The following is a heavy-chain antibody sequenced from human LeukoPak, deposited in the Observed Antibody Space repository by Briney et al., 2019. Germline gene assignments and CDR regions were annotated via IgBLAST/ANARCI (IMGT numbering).Heavy chain of an antibody. Sequence: SETLSLTCTVSGGSISSSTHYWGWLRQPPGKGLEWIASIYYYGSTYYNPSLKSRGTISVDTSKNQFSLKLSSVTAADTAVYYCARDPLFMPTESGGELGYAFDIWGQGTMVTVSS. CDR2: IYYYGST. J-gene: IGHJ3*02. CDR1: GGSISSSTHY. CDR3: ARDPLFMPTESGGELGYAFDI. D-gene: IGHD2/OR15-2a*01. V-gene: IGHV4-39*07.